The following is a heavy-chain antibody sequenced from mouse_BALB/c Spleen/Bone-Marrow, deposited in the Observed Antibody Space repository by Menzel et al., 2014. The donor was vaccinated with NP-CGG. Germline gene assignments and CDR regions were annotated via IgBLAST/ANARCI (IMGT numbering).Heavy chain of an antibody. Sequence: EVKLVESGGGLVKPGGSLKLSCAASGFTFSSYAMSWVRRTPEKRLEWVATINSGGSYSYYPDSVKGRFTISRDNAKNTLYVQMSSLRSEDTAMYYCARRGYGLYAMDYWGQGTSVTVSS. CDR3: ARRGYGLYAMDY. CDR1: GFTFSSYA. D-gene: IGHD1-1*01. J-gene: IGHJ4*01. CDR2: INSGGSYS. V-gene: IGHV5-9-1*01.